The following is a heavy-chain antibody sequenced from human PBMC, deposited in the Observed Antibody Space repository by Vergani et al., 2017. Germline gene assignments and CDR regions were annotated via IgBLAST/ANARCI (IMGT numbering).Heavy chain of an antibody. D-gene: IGHD2-21*02. CDR1: VGSISSYY. J-gene: IGHJ3*02. V-gene: IGHV4-59*01. Sequence: QVQLQESGPGLVKPSETLSLTCTVPVGSISSYYWSWIRQPPGKGLEWSGYIYYSGSTNYNPSLTSRVTISVDTSKNQFSLKLSSVTAADTAVYYCARNPYCGGDCYSDAFDIWGQGTMVTVSS. CDR3: ARNPYCGGDCYSDAFDI. CDR2: IYYSGST.